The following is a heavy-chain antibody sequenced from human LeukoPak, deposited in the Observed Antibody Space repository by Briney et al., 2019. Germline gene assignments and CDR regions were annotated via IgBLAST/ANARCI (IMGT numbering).Heavy chain of an antibody. CDR1: GGSFSGYY. J-gene: IGHJ6*02. Sequence: SETLSLTCAVYGGSFSGYYWSWLRQPPGKGLEWIGEINHSGSTNYNPSLKSRVTISVDTSKNQFSLKLSSVTAADTAVYYCARGEDDILTGSPYYYGMDVWGQGTTVTVSS. V-gene: IGHV4-34*01. CDR2: INHSGST. D-gene: IGHD3-9*01. CDR3: ARGEDDILTGSPYYYGMDV.